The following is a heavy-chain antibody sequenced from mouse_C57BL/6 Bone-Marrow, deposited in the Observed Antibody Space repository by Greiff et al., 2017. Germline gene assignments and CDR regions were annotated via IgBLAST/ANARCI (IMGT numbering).Heavy chain of an antibody. CDR3: ARENYDGSSTGAYAMDY. CDR1: GYTFTSYW. CDR2: IYPGSGST. D-gene: IGHD1-1*01. J-gene: IGHJ4*01. V-gene: IGHV1-55*01. Sequence: QVQLQQPGAELVKPGASVKMSCKASGYTFTSYWITWVKQRPGQGLEWIGDIYPGSGSTNYNEKFKSKATLTVDTSSSTAYMQHSSLTSEDSAVYYCARENYDGSSTGAYAMDYWGQGTSVTVSS.